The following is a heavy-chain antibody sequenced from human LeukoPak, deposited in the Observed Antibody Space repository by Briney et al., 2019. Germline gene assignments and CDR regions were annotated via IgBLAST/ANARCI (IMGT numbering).Heavy chain of an antibody. D-gene: IGHD1-26*01. CDR3: AREPIVGATNWFDP. CDR2: INPNSGGT. Sequence: ASVKVSCKASGYTFTGYYMHWVRQAPGQGLEWMGWINPNSGGTNYAQKFQGRVTMTRDTSISTAYMELSRLRSDDTAVYYCAREPIVGATNWFDPWGQGTLVTVSS. V-gene: IGHV1-2*02. CDR1: GYTFTGYY. J-gene: IGHJ5*02.